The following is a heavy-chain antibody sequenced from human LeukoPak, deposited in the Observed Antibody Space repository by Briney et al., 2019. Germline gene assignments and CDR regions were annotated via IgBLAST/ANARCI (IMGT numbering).Heavy chain of an antibody. V-gene: IGHV3-13*04. CDR3: ARGSGQNFDY. CDR2: IGTAGDT. Sequence: GGSLRLSCAASGFTFSSYDMHWVRQAAGTGLEWVSAIGTAGDTYYPGSVRGRFTISRENAKNSLYLQLNSLRAGDTAVYYCARGSGQNFDYWGQGTLVTVSS. J-gene: IGHJ4*02. D-gene: IGHD3-10*01. CDR1: GFTFSSYD.